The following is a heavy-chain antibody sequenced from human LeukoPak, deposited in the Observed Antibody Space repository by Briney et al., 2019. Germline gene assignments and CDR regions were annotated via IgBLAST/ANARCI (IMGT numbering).Heavy chain of an antibody. D-gene: IGHD3-22*01. J-gene: IGHJ4*02. CDR2: IYYSGST. Sequence: SETLSLTCTVSGGSINNYCWSWIRQPPGKGLEWIGYIYYSGSTNYNPSLKSRVTISVDTSKNHFSLKLSSLTAADTAVYYCARHRGSGYPYFDYWGQGTLVTVSS. V-gene: IGHV4-59*01. CDR3: ARHRGSGYPYFDY. CDR1: GGSINNYC.